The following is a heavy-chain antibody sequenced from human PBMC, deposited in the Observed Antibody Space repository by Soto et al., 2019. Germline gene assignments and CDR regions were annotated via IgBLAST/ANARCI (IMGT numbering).Heavy chain of an antibody. Sequence: GSLRLSCAASGFTVDNNYMSWVRQAPGKGLEWVSIIYPGYSTYYTDSVKGRFTISRDNSKNTMYHQMNSLRAEDTAVFYCAKRVEYSSSTHYFDYWGQGTLVTVSS. CDR1: GFTVDNNY. J-gene: IGHJ4*02. CDR3: AKRVEYSSSTHYFDY. CDR2: IYPGYST. D-gene: IGHD6-6*01. V-gene: IGHV3-53*01.